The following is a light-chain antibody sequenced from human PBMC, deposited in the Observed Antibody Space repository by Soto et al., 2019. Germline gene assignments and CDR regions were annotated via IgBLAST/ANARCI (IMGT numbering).Light chain of an antibody. J-gene: IGKJ2*01. CDR2: KAS. V-gene: IGKV1-5*03. CDR3: QQHNIYST. CDR1: QSISSW. Sequence: DIQMTQSPSTLSASVGDRVTITCRASQSISSWLAWYQQKPGKAPKLLIYKASSLESGVPSRFSISGSWTEFTLTFRSLQPDHFATYHCQQHNIYSTFGQGTKLEIK.